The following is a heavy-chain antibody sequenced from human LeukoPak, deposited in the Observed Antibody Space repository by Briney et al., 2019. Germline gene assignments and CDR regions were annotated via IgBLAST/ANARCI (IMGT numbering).Heavy chain of an antibody. D-gene: IGHD6-25*01. V-gene: IGHV1-18*04. CDR3: ARDSPRLPTLYYFDY. J-gene: IGHJ4*02. CDR2: ISAYNGNT. Sequence: ASVTVSCKPSGYTFTSYGISWVRQAPGQGLEWMGWISAYNGNTNYAQKLQGRVTMTTDTSTSTAYMELRSLRSDDTAVYYCARDSPRLPTLYYFDYWGQGTLVTVSS. CDR1: GYTFTSYG.